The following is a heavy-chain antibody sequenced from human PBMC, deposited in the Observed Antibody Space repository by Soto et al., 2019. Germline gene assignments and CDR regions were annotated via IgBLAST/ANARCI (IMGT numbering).Heavy chain of an antibody. CDR1: GFTFDDYA. CDR3: AKDKEYSYGRTYFDF. CDR2: ISWNSGSI. D-gene: IGHD5-18*01. Sequence: EVQLVESGGGLVQPGRSLRLSCAASGFTFDDYAMHWVRQAPGKGLEWVSGISWNSGSIGYADSVKGRFTISRDNAKNSLYLQMNRLRAEDTALYYCAKDKEYSYGRTYFDFWGQGTLVTVSS. J-gene: IGHJ4*02. V-gene: IGHV3-9*01.